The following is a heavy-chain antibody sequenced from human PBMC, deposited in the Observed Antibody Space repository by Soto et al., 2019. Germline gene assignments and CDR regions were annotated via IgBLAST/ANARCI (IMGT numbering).Heavy chain of an antibody. CDR2: IYHSGST. D-gene: IGHD5-18*01. CDR1: GGSISSGVYS. Sequence: QLQLQESGSGLVKPSQTLSLTCAVSGGSISSGVYSWSLIRQPPGKALDWIGYIYHSGSTYYNPFRKMRVTISVDRSKNQCYLKRSSVTAEYTAVYYCDRGLAKAAMVRGYWYFDLWGRGTLVTVSS. J-gene: IGHJ2*01. CDR3: DRGLAKAAMVRGYWYFDL. V-gene: IGHV4-30-2*01.